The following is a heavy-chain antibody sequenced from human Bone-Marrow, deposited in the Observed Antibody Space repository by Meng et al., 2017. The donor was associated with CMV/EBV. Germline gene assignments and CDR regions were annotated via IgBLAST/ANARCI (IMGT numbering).Heavy chain of an antibody. CDR3: ARVRVGCSSSSCYSGH. CDR1: GYTFSDYY. V-gene: IGHV1-2*06. CDR2: MNPNGRDT. Sequence: ASVKVSCKASGYTFSDYYVQWVRQAPGQGLEWMGRMNPNGRDTRYAQKFQGRVTMTTDTSISAAYMEMNSLGSDDTAVFYCARVRVGCSSSSCYSGHWG. J-gene: IGHJ1*01. D-gene: IGHD2-2*01.